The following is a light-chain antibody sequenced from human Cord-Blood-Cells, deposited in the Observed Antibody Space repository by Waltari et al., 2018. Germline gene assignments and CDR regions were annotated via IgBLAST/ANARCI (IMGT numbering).Light chain of an antibody. J-gene: IGLJ2*01. Sequence: QSALTQPASVSGSPGQSLTISCTGTSSDVGGYKYVSWYQQHPGKAPKLMIYDVSNRPSGVSNRFSGSKPGNTASLTISGLQAEDEADYYCSSYTSSSTVVFGGGTKLTVL. CDR3: SSYTSSSTVV. V-gene: IGLV2-14*01. CDR1: SSDVGGYKY. CDR2: DVS.